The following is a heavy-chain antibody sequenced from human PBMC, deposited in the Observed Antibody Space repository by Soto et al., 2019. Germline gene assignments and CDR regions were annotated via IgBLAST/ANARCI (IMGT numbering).Heavy chain of an antibody. V-gene: IGHV1-69*01. CDR3: ARRDGNYDFWCGYYPDYYYGMDV. D-gene: IGHD3-3*01. CDR1: GGTFSSYA. Sequence: QVQLVQSGAEVKKPGSSVKVSCKASGGTFSSYAISWVRQAPGQGLEWMGGIIPIFGTANYAQKFQGRVTITADESTSTAYMELSSLRSEDTAVYYCARRDGNYDFWCGYYPDYYYGMDVWGQGTTVTVSS. CDR2: IIPIFGTA. J-gene: IGHJ6*02.